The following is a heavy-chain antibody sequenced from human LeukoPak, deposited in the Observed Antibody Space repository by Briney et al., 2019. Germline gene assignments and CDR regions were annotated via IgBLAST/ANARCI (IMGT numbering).Heavy chain of an antibody. Sequence: GGSLRLSCAASGFTFSSYSMNWVRQAPGKGLEWVANIKQDGSEKYYVDSVKGRFTISRDNAKNSLYLQMNSLRAEDTAVYYCARDIHYGDYGYWGQGTLVTVSS. CDR3: ARDIHYGDYGY. CDR2: IKQDGSEK. D-gene: IGHD4-17*01. V-gene: IGHV3-7*01. CDR1: GFTFSSYS. J-gene: IGHJ4*02.